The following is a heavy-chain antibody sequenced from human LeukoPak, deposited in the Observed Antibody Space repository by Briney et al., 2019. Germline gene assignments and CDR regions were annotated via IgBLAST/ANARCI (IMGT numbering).Heavy chain of an antibody. V-gene: IGHV3-7*01. J-gene: IGHJ5*02. CDR1: GFTLSSYW. CDR2: IKQDGSEK. Sequence: PGGSLRLSCAASGFTLSSYWMSWVRQAPGKGLEWVADIKQDGSEKYYVDSVKGRFTISRDNAKNSLYLQMNSLRAEDTAVYYCARVWAVGLFDPWGQGTLVTVSS. CDR3: ARVWAVGLFDP. D-gene: IGHD2-2*01.